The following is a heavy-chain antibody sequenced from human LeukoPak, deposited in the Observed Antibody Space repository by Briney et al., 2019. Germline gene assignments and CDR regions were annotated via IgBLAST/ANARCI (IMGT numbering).Heavy chain of an antibody. D-gene: IGHD3-3*01. CDR3: ARSGVVSYYYYGMDV. Sequence: GESLKISCMGSGYSFTSYWIGWVRQMPGKGLEWMGIIYPGDSDTRYSPSFQGQVTISADKSISTAYLQWSSLKASDTAMYYCARSGVVSYYYYGMDVWGQGTTVTVSS. CDR2: IYPGDSDT. V-gene: IGHV5-51*01. CDR1: GYSFTSYW. J-gene: IGHJ6*02.